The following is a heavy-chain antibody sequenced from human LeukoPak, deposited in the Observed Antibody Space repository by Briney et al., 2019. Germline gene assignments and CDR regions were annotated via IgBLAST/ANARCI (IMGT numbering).Heavy chain of an antibody. D-gene: IGHD2-15*01. V-gene: IGHV4-59*01. CDR3: ARTTEGYCRGRSCYSYYYYMDV. CDR2: IYYSGST. CDR1: GGSFSSYY. J-gene: IGHJ6*03. Sequence: SETLSLTCTLSGGSFSSYYWSWIRQPPGKGLEWIGYIYYSGSTNYNPSLKSRVTISVDTSKNQFSLKLSSVTAADTAVYYCARTTEGYCRGRSCYSYYYYMDVWGKGTTVTVSS.